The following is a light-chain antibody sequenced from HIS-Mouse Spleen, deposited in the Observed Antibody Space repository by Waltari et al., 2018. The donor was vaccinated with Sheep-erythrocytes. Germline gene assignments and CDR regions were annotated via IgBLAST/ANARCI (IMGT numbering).Light chain of an antibody. CDR1: SSDVGGYNY. CDR2: DVS. V-gene: IGLV2-11*01. Sequence: QSALTQPRSVSGSPGQSVTISCTGTSSDVGGYNYVSWYQQHPGKAPKPMIYDVSTRPAGVPARFSGSKSGNTASLTISGLQAEDEADYSCCSYAGSYNHVFATGTKVTVL. J-gene: IGLJ1*01. CDR3: CSYAGSYNHV.